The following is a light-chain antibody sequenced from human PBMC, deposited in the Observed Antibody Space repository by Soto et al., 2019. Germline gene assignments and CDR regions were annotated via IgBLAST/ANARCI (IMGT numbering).Light chain of an antibody. CDR3: QQCYTTPRT. CDR1: QSVLYSSNNKNY. V-gene: IGKV4-1*01. J-gene: IGKJ1*01. CDR2: WAS. Sequence: DIVMTQSPDSLAVSLGERATINCKSSQSVLYSSNNKNYLAWYQQKPGQPPKLLIYWASTRESGVPDRFSGSGSGTDFTLTISSLQAEDVAVYYCQQCYTTPRTFGQGTKVDI.